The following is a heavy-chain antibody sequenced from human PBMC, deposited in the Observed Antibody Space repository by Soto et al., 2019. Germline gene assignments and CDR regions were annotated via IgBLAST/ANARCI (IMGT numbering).Heavy chain of an antibody. Sequence: SETLSLTCTVSGGSVSSASYYWSWIRQPPGKGPEWIGYIYYIGSTRYNPSLKSRVTMSVDTSKNQFSLKLSSVTAADTAVYYCARTAFCSAGACYPNWLDPSGQGTPVTVYS. CDR3: ARTAFCSAGACYPNWLDP. D-gene: IGHD2-15*01. V-gene: IGHV4-61*01. CDR1: GGSVSSASYY. CDR2: IYYIGST. J-gene: IGHJ5*02.